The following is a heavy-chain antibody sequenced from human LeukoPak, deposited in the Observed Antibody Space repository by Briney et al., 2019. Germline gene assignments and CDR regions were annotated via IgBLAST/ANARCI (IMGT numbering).Heavy chain of an antibody. CDR2: IYYSGST. D-gene: IGHD6-19*01. CDR3: ARDRIAVVY. V-gene: IGHV4-59*01. CDR1: GGSISSYY. Sequence: ETLSLTCTVSGGSISSYYRSWIRHPPAKGLEWIGYIYYSGSTNYNPSLKSRVTISVDTSKNQFPLKLSSVTAADTAVYYCARDRIAVVYWGQGTLVTVSS. J-gene: IGHJ4*02.